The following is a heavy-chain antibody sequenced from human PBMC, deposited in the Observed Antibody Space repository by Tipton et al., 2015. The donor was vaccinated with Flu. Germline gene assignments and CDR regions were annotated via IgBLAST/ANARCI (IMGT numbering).Heavy chain of an antibody. CDR1: GFIVGDNY. CDR3: ARDMSSGNKKYGMDV. V-gene: IGHV3-9*01. D-gene: IGHD1/OR15-1a*01. J-gene: IGHJ6*02. CDR2: ISWNSGSI. Sequence: SLRLSCAASGFIVGDNYMTWVRQAPGKGLEWVSGISWNSGSIAYADTVRGRFTISRDNPKNSLYLQMNSLRAEDTALYYCARDMSSGNKKYGMDVWGQGTTVTVSS.